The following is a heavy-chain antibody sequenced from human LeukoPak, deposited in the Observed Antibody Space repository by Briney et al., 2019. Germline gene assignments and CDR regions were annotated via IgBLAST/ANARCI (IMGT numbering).Heavy chain of an antibody. CDR2: ISYDGSNK. V-gene: IGHV3-30-3*01. CDR1: GFTFSSYA. D-gene: IGHD4-17*01. J-gene: IGHJ4*02. CDR3: AKDFAGDRDY. Sequence: GGSLRLSCAASGFTFSSYAMHWVRQAPGKGLEWVAVISYDGSNKYYADSVKGRFTISRDNSKNTLYLQMNSLRAEDTAVYYCAKDFAGDRDYWGQGTLVTVSS.